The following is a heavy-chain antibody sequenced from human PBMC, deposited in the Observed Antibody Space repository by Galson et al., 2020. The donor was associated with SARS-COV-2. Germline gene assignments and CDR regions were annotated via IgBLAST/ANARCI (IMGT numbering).Heavy chain of an antibody. V-gene: IGHV3-30*18. CDR1: DFTFSSYG. D-gene: IGHD3-10*01. Sequence: GESLKISCAASDFTFSSYGMHWVRQAPGKGLEWVSYISYDGSNKYYADSVKGRFTISRDNSKNTLFLQMSSLRPEDSAAYYCAKDRRDGHSYFGDHYYGLDVWGQGTTVTVSS. J-gene: IGHJ6*02. CDR2: ISYDGSNK. CDR3: AKDRRDGHSYFGDHYYGLDV.